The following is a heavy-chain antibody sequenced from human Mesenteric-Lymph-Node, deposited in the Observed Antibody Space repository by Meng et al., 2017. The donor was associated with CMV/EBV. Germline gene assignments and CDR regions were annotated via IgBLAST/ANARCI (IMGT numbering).Heavy chain of an antibody. CDR3: AKNPPSGRFLEWSPFDF. V-gene: IGHV3-23*01. Sequence: GGSLRLSCAASGFTFSSYAMSGVRQAPGKGLEWVSAISGSGSSTNYADSVKGRLTISRDNSKNTLYLQMNTLRAEDTAVYYCAKNPPSGRFLEWSPFDFWGQGTLVTVSS. D-gene: IGHD3-3*01. CDR1: GFTFSSYA. CDR2: ISGSGSST. J-gene: IGHJ4*02.